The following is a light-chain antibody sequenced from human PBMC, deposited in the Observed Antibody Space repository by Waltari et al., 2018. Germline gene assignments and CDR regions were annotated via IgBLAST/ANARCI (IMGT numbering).Light chain of an antibody. CDR1: QSVSRNY. V-gene: IGKV3-20*01. CDR3: HHFGSPPPWT. J-gene: IGKJ1*01. Sequence: EIVLTQSPGTLSLSPGERDTLSCRASQSVSRNYLAWYQQKPGQAPRLLIYGTSSRATGIPDRFSGSGSGTDFTLTISRLEPEDFAVYYCHHFGSPPPWTFGQGTKVEIK. CDR2: GTS.